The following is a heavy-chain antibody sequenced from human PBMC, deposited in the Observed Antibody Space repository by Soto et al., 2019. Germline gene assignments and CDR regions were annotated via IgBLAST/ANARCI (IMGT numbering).Heavy chain of an antibody. V-gene: IGHV1-24*01. Sequence: ASVKVSCKVSGYTLTELSLHWVRQPPGKGLEWMGGFDPEDAETIFAQKFQGRVTLTEDTSTDTAYMELSSLGSDDTAVYYCATRTYYDYVWGSFDYWGQGTPVTVSS. CDR2: FDPEDAET. CDR3: ATRTYYDYVWGSFDY. CDR1: GYTLTELS. J-gene: IGHJ4*02. D-gene: IGHD3-16*01.